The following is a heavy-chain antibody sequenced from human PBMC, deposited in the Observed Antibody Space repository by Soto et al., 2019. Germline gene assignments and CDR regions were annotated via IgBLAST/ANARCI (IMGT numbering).Heavy chain of an antibody. D-gene: IGHD3-16*01. CDR1: GCSISSYY. J-gene: IGHJ4*02. CDR2: INHSGST. V-gene: IGHV4-34*01. CDR3: ARRGGGDYPYYFDY. Sequence: PSETLSLTCTVSGCSISSYYWSWIRQPPGKGLEWIGEINHSGSTNYNPSLKSRVTISIETSKTQFSLKLRSVTAADTAVYYCARRGGGDYPYYFDYWGQGTLVTVSS.